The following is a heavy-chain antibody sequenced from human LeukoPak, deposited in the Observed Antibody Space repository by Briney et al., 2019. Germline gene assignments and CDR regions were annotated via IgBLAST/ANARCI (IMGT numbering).Heavy chain of an antibody. CDR3: ARGGIAAASNWFGP. Sequence: SETLSLTCTVSGGSISSGDYYWSWIRQPPGKGLEWSGYIYYSGSTYYNPSLKSRVTISVDTSKNQFSLKPSSVTAADTAVYYCARGGIAAASNWFGPWGQGTLVTVSS. D-gene: IGHD6-13*01. CDR2: IYYSGST. J-gene: IGHJ5*02. V-gene: IGHV4-30-4*08. CDR1: GGSISSGDYY.